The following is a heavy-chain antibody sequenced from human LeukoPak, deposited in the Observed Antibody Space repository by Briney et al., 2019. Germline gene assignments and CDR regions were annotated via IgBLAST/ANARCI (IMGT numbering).Heavy chain of an antibody. CDR2: INAGNGYT. Sequence: ASVKVSCKASGYTFTSYAMHWVRQAPGQRLEWMGWINAGNGYTKYSQEFQGRVTITRDTSASTAYMELSSLRSEDMAVYYCARGVVTMGPVGIYHYYYMDVWGKGTTVTVSS. CDR1: GYTFTSYA. V-gene: IGHV1-3*03. CDR3: ARGVVTMGPVGIYHYYYMDV. D-gene: IGHD3-10*01. J-gene: IGHJ6*03.